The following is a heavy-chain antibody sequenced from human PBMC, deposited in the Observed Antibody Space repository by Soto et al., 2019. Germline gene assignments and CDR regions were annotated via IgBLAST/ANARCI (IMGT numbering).Heavy chain of an antibody. CDR1: GGSFSGNY. V-gene: IGHV4-34*01. Sequence: PSETLTLTCAVYGGSFSGNYWSWIRQPPGKGLEWIGEINYSGSTNYNPSLKSRVTISLDKSKSQFSLKLNSVTAADSAVYFCARLEGLATISYYFDYWGQGTLVTVSS. J-gene: IGHJ4*02. CDR3: ARLEGLATISYYFDY. D-gene: IGHD3-9*01. CDR2: INYSGST.